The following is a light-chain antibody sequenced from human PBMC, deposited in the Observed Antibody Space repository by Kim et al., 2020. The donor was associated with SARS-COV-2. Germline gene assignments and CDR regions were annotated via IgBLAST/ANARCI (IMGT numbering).Light chain of an antibody. V-gene: IGLV5-45*01. Sequence: TCTVPSGIKVETYRGYWYQPKPGSPPQFLLSYKSDSDKQQGSGVPSRFSGSKDASANAGILLISGLQSEDEADYYCMIWHNSAVVFGGGTQLTVL. CDR3: MIWHNSAVV. CDR1: SGIKVETYR. CDR2: YKSDSDK. J-gene: IGLJ2*01.